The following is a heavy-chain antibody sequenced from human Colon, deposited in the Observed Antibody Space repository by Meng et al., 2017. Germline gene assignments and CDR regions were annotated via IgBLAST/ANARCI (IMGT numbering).Heavy chain of an antibody. Sequence: QVVQSGGEVKKPGASVKVSWQASGYTFTNYGITWVRQAPGQGLEWMGWISAYNGNTNYAQTLQGRLTMTTDTSTSTAYMELRSLRSDDTAVYYCARVEVGITSGNYWGQGTLVTVSS. V-gene: IGHV1-18*01. CDR3: ARVEVGITSGNY. CDR2: ISAYNGNT. D-gene: IGHD1-26*01. CDR1: GYTFTNYG. J-gene: IGHJ4*02.